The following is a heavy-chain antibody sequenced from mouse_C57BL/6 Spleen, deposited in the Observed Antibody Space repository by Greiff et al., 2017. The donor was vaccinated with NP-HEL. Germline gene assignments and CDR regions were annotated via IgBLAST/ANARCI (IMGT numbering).Heavy chain of an antibody. CDR1: GYTFTNYW. J-gene: IGHJ2*01. D-gene: IGHD2-5*01. CDR2: IYPGGGYT. CDR3: ARLGSKDYFDY. Sequence: VQRVESGAELVRPGTSVKMSCKASGYTFTNYWIGWAKQRPGHGLEWIGDIYPGGGYTNYNEKFKGKATLTADKSSSTAYMQFSSLTSEDSAIYYCARLGSKDYFDYWGQGTTLTVSS. V-gene: IGHV1-63*01.